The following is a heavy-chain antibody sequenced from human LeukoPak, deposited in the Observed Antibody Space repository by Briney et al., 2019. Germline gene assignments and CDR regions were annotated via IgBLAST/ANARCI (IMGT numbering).Heavy chain of an antibody. V-gene: IGHV4-31*02. CDR2: IYYSGLT. J-gene: IGHJ4*02. CDR3: ARGFVFLDF. Sequence: PSQTLSLTCTVSGGSIGSGGYYWTWIRQHPGKGLEWIGYIYYSGLTYYNPSLKSRITISVDASKNQFSLKLTSVTAADTAVYFCARGFVFLDFRGQGTLVTVSS. D-gene: IGHD3-10*01. CDR1: GGSIGSGGYY.